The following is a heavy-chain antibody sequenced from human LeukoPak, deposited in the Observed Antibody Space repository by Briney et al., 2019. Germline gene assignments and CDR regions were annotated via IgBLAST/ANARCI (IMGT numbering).Heavy chain of an antibody. CDR1: GFTFSSYG. CDR3: AKMDYGDQDLDY. CDR2: IWYDGSNK. V-gene: IGHV3-33*03. D-gene: IGHD4-17*01. J-gene: IGHJ4*02. Sequence: GGSLRLSCAASGFTFSSYGMHWVRQAPGKGLEWVAVIWYDGSNKYYADSVKGRFTISRDNSKNTEYLQMNSLRAEDTAVYYCAKMDYGDQDLDYWGQGTLVTVSS.